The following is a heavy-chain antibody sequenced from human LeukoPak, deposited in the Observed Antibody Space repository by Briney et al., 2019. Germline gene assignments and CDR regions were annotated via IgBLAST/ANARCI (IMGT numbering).Heavy chain of an antibody. CDR1: GFTFSSYA. CDR2: ISGSGGST. V-gene: IGHV3-23*01. D-gene: IGHD6-6*01. CDR3: ARVVIAAPSAGNRARKPYYYYYMDV. Sequence: GGSLRLSCAASGFTFSSYATSWVRQAPGKGLEWVSAISGSGGSTYYADSVKGRFTISRDNAKNSLYLQMNSLRAEDTAVYYCARVVIAAPSAGNRARKPYYYYYMDVWGKGTTVTVSS. J-gene: IGHJ6*03.